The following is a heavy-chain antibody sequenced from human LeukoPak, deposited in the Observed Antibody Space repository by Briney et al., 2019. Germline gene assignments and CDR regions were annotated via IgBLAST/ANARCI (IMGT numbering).Heavy chain of an antibody. CDR3: ARVGYSYGREGIDY. Sequence: SETLSLTCTVSGGSISSGGYYWSWIRQPPGKGLEWIGYIYHSGSTYYNPSLKSRVTISVDTSGNQFSLKLSSVTAADTAVYYCARVGYSYGREGIDYWGQGTLVTVSS. D-gene: IGHD5-18*01. CDR1: GGSISSGGYY. CDR2: IYHSGST. V-gene: IGHV4-30-2*01. J-gene: IGHJ4*02.